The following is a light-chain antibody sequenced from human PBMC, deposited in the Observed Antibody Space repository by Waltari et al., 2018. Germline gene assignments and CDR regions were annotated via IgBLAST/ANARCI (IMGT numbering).Light chain of an antibody. Sequence: QSVLTQPASMSGAPGQRVTISCTGSSSNIGAGHDVHWYQCPPGAAPRLLIYSNSHRPSGVPGRFSGSRSGSSASLVITGLQTEDEATYYCQSYVSTHVIFGGGTLLTVL. CDR2: SNS. V-gene: IGLV1-40*01. CDR3: QSYVSTHVI. J-gene: IGLJ2*01. CDR1: SSNIGAGHD.